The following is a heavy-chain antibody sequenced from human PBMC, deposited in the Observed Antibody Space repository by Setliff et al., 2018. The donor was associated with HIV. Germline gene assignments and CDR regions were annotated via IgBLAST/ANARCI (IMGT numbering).Heavy chain of an antibody. CDR2: ISGSGYP. V-gene: IGHV3-23*01. D-gene: IGHD3-16*01. Sequence: PGGSLRLSCVASGFTFSTYAINWVRLAPGKGLEWVSSISGSGYPYYADSVKGRFTISRDNSNNALYLQMNSLRVEDTGTYYCAKDRVPDGLWAIDYWGQGATVTVSS. J-gene: IGHJ4*02. CDR3: AKDRVPDGLWAIDY. CDR1: GFTFSTYA.